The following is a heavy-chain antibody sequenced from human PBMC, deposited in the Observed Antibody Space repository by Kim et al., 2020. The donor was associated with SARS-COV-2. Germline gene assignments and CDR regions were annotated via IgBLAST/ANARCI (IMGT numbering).Heavy chain of an antibody. V-gene: IGHV3-33*01. CDR2: IWYNGNFE. CDR1: GFTFTNYG. Sequence: GGSLRLSCAASGFTFTNYGLHWVRQAPGKGLEWVAVIWYNGNFEYYADSVRGRFTISRDNSKKTVFLQMDSLRAEDTAVYYCARKSSWSFDYWGQGTLVT. J-gene: IGHJ4*02. D-gene: IGHD2-2*01. CDR3: ARKSSWSFDY.